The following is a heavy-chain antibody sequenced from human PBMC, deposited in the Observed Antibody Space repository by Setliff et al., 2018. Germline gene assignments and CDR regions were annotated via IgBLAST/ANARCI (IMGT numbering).Heavy chain of an antibody. V-gene: IGHV4-34*01. CDR1: GDSFSDYY. D-gene: IGHD2-21*01. J-gene: IGHJ4*02. Sequence: PSETLSLTCAVYGDSFSDYYWSWIRQPPGKGLEWIEEINHSGSTNYKPSLKGRVAMSVDTSKRQFSLKLNSVTAADTAVYYFRLANCGKNCEEALDYWSQGTQVTVSS. CDR3: RLANCGKNCEEALDY. CDR2: INHSGST.